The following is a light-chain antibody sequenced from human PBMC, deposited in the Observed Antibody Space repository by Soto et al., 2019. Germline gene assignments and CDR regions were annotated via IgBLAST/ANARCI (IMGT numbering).Light chain of an antibody. V-gene: IGKV3-20*01. CDR3: QQYATSPLT. Sequence: ENVLTQSPGRLSLSVGERATLSCRASQSVARNSIAWYQQPVGQPPRLLIYGASGRATGVPDKFSGSGSGTIFTLTIERVEAEDFVVYHCQQYATSPLTFGGGTTLEIK. J-gene: IGKJ4*01. CDR1: QSVARNS. CDR2: GAS.